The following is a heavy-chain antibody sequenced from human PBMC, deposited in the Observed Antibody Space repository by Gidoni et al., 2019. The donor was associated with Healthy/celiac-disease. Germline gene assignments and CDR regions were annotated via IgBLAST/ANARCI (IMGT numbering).Heavy chain of an antibody. V-gene: IGHV1-69*08. CDR2: IIPILGIA. CDR3: ARDRYCSGGSCLNYYMDV. D-gene: IGHD2-15*01. Sequence: QVQLTQSGAEVKKPGSSVTVSCKASGGTFSSSTISWVRQAPGQGLEWMGRIIPILGIANYAQKFQGRVTITADKSTSTAYMELSSLRSEDTAVYYCARDRYCSGGSCLNYYMDVWGKGTTVTVSS. J-gene: IGHJ6*03. CDR1: GGTFSSST.